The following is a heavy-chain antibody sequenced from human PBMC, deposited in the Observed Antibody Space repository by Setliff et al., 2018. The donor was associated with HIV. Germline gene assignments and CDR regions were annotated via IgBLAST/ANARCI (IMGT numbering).Heavy chain of an antibody. CDR1: GYMFIAYG. CDR3: ARDDGGYNYAVAFDV. CDR2: IGPYNDRT. Sequence: ASVKVSCKTSGYMFIAYGMSWVRRAPGQGLEWMGWIGPYNDRTEYAQKFQGRVSLTIDTSASTAYMELRSLRSDDTAVYYCARDDGGYNYAVAFDVWGQGTMVTVSS. J-gene: IGHJ3*01. V-gene: IGHV1-18*01. D-gene: IGHD3-16*01.